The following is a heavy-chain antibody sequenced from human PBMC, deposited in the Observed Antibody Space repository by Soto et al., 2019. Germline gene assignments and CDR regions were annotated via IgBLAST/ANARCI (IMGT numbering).Heavy chain of an antibody. CDR2: IIPIFGTA. D-gene: IGHD2-15*01. CDR3: ARGGPKAAGYYYGMDV. J-gene: IGHJ6*02. CDR1: GGTSSSYA. V-gene: IGHV1-69*06. Sequence: SVKVSCKASGGTSSSYAISWVRQAPGQGLEWMGGIIPIFGTANYAQKFQGRVTITADKSTSTAYMELSSLRSEDTAVYYCARGGPKAAGYYYGMDVWGQGTTVTVSS.